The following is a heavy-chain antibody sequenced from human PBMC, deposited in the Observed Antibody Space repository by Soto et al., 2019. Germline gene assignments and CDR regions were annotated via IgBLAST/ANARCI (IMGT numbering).Heavy chain of an antibody. V-gene: IGHV5-51*01. CDR2: IYPGDSDT. D-gene: IGHD3-22*01. CDR1: GYSFTSYW. Sequence: GESLKISCKGSGYSFTSYWIGWVRQMPGKGLEWMGIIYPGDSDTRYSPSFQGQVTISADKSISTAYLQWSSLKASDTAMYYCARSTTPRSDISGYYFDYYYGMDVWGQGTTVTGSS. CDR3: ARSTTPRSDISGYYFDYYYGMDV. J-gene: IGHJ6*02.